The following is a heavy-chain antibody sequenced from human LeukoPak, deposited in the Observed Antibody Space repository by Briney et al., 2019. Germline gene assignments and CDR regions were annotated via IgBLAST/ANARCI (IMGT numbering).Heavy chain of an antibody. Sequence: ASVKVSCKASGYTFTSYYMHWVRQAPGQGLEWMGIINPSGGSTSYAQKFQGRVTMTRDMSTSTVYMELSSLRSEDTAVYYCARGSPVYSEEYYDMGAFDIWGQGTMVTVSS. J-gene: IGHJ3*02. CDR1: GYTFTSYY. CDR3: ARGSPVYSEEYYDMGAFDI. V-gene: IGHV1-46*01. CDR2: INPSGGST. D-gene: IGHD3-9*01.